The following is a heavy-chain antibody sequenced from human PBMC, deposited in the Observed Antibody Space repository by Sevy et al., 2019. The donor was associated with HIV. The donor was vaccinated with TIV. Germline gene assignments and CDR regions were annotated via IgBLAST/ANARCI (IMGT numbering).Heavy chain of an antibody. V-gene: IGHV3-53*01. CDR2: IYSAGQT. Sequence: GGSLRLSCVASGFIVSSNYMSWVRQAPGKGLEWVSVIYSAGQTYYADSVKGRLTISRDNSKNKLYLQMNSLRADDTAVYYCARVGVSSSGWFYFDYWGQGALVTVSS. J-gene: IGHJ4*02. CDR3: ARVGVSSSGWFYFDY. D-gene: IGHD6-19*01. CDR1: GFIVSSNY.